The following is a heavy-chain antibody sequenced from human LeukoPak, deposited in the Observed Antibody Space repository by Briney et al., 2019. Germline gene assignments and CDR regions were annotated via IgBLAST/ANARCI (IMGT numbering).Heavy chain of an antibody. CDR1: GYSFTSYW. CDR3: ATFSLAVDYNWFDP. V-gene: IGHV5-10-1*01. D-gene: IGHD6-6*01. J-gene: IGHJ5*02. Sequence: GESPKISCKGSGYSFTSYWISWVRQMPGKGLEWMGRIDPSDSYTNYSPSFQGHVTISADKSISTAYLQWSSLKASDTAVYYCATFSLAVDYNWFDPWGQGTLVTVFS. CDR2: IDPSDSYT.